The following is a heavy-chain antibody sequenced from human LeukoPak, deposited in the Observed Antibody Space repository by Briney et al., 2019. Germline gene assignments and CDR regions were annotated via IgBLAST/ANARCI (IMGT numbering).Heavy chain of an antibody. CDR3: ARGIVGVILHALEI. J-gene: IGHJ3*02. Sequence: GGALRLSCEASGFTFSSYAMAWVRQAPGKGLEWVSSISISVNNTFYADSVKGRFTISRDNSKNTVYLQMNSLRAEDTAIYYCARGIVGVILHALEIWGQGTIVTVSS. CDR1: GFTFSSYA. V-gene: IGHV3-23*01. D-gene: IGHD1-26*01. CDR2: ISISVNNT.